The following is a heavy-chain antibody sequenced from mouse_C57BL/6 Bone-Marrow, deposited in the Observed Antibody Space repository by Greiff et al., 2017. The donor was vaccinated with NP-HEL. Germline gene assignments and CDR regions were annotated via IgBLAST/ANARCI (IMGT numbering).Heavy chain of an antibody. V-gene: IGHV1-53*01. CDR1: GYTFTSYW. D-gene: IGHD2-2*01. CDR3: AREGRWSRRGYWYFDV. J-gene: IGHJ1*03. CDR2: INPSNGGT. Sequence: QVQLQQPGTELVKPGTSVKLSCKSSGYTFTSYWMHWVKQRPGQGLEWIGNINPSNGGTNYNEKFKSKATLTVDKSSSTAYMQLSSLTSDDSAVYYCAREGRWSRRGYWYFDVWDTGTTVTVSS.